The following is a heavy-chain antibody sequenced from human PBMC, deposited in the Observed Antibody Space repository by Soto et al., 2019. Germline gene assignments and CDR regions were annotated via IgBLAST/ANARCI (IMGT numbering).Heavy chain of an antibody. V-gene: IGHV4-30-4*01. CDR1: GGSISSGDYY. D-gene: IGHD2-21*02. CDR2: IYYSGST. CDR3: ARDRGGGDPSSFQH. J-gene: IGHJ1*01. Sequence: QVQLQESGPGLVKPSQTLSLTCTVSGGSISSGDYYWSWIRQPPGKGLEWIGYIYYSGSTYYNPSLKCRLTISGDTSKSQFSLKLSSGTAADTAVYYCARDRGGGDPSSFQHWGQGTLVTVSS.